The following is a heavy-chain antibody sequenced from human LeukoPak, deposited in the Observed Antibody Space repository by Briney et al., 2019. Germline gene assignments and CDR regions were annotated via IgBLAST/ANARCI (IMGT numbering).Heavy chain of an antibody. D-gene: IGHD5-12*01. Sequence: ASVKVSFKASGYTFTSYDINWVRQATGQGLEWMGWMNPNSGSTGCAQKFQGRVTITRNTSISTAYMELSGLRSEDTAVYYCARGRSTGYPYYFEYWGQGTLVTVSS. CDR3: ARGRSTGYPYYFEY. V-gene: IGHV1-8*03. CDR2: MNPNSGST. J-gene: IGHJ4*02. CDR1: GYTFTSYD.